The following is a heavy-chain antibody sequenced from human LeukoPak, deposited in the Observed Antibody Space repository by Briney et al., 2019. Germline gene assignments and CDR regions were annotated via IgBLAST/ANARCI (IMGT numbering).Heavy chain of an antibody. CDR2: IHPSTGNP. CDR1: GYSFTNYA. V-gene: IGHV7-4-1*02. CDR3: ARAFQALGGLSLPDY. J-gene: IGHJ4*02. D-gene: IGHD3-16*02. Sequence: ASVKVSCKASGYSFTNYAMNWVRQAPGQGLEWMGWIHPSTGNPTYAQGFTGRFVFSLDTSVSTTYLQISSLKAEDTAVYFCARAFQALGGLSLPDYWGQGTLVTVSS.